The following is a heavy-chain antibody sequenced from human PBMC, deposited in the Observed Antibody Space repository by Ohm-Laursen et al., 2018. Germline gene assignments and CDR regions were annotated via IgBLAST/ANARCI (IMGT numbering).Heavy chain of an antibody. V-gene: IGHV1-69*04. CDR1: GGTFSSYA. CDR2: IIPILGIA. CDR3: ARGSSGWYSTPFDY. D-gene: IGHD6-19*01. J-gene: IGHJ4*02. Sequence: VSSVKVSCKPSGGTFSSYAISWVRQAPGQGLEWMGRIIPILGIANYAQKFQGRVTITADKSTSTAYMELSSLRSEDTAVYYCARGSSGWYSTPFDYWDQGTLVTVSS.